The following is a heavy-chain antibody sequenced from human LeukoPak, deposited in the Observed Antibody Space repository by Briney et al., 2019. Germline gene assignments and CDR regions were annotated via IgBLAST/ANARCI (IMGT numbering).Heavy chain of an antibody. CDR3: VRWGVTAGMQD. V-gene: IGHV3-7*01. J-gene: IGHJ1*01. CDR2: INPAGSDT. D-gene: IGHD6-19*01. Sequence: PGGSLRLSCEASGFTFSSDWMGWVRQAPGKGLEWVANINPAGSDTYYVDSVKGRFTISRSTAKKSLFLQMNSLRAEDTALYHCVRWGVTAGMQDWGQGTLVIVS. CDR1: GFTFSSDW.